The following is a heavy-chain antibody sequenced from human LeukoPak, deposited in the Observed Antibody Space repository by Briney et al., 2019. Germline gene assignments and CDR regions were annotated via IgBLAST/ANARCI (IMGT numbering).Heavy chain of an antibody. D-gene: IGHD1-26*01. CDR3: AKDEGEGGATIDY. CDR1: GFTFSSYG. CDR2: IWYGGSNK. Sequence: GRSLRLSCAASGFTFSSYGMHWVRQAPGKGLEWVAVIWYGGSNKYYADSVKGRFTISRDNSKNTLYLQMNSLRAEDTAVYYCAKDEGEGGATIDYWGQGTLVTVSS. J-gene: IGHJ4*02. V-gene: IGHV3-30*18.